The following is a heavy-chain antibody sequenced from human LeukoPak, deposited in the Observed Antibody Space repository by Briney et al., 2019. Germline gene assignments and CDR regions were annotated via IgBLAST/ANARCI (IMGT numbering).Heavy chain of an antibody. J-gene: IGHJ4*02. CDR1: SGSFSGYY. V-gene: IGHV4-39*01. CDR3: ARSYYDSSGSSY. D-gene: IGHD3-22*01. Sequence: SETLSLTCAVYSGSFSGYYWGWIRQPPGKGLEWIGSIYYSGSTYYNPSLRSRVTISVDTSKNQFSLKLSSVTAADTAVYYCARSYYDSSGSSYWGQGTLVTVSS. CDR2: IYYSGST.